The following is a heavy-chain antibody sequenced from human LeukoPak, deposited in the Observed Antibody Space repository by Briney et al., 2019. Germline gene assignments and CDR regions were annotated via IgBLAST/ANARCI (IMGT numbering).Heavy chain of an antibody. Sequence: GGSLRLSCAASGITVSSNYMSWVRQAPGKGLEWVSVIYSGGSTYYADSVKGRFTISRDNSKNTLYLQMNSLRAEDTAVYYCARGHSSSFYYFDYWGQGTLVTVSS. CDR1: GITVSSNY. V-gene: IGHV3-53*01. CDR3: ARGHSSSFYYFDY. D-gene: IGHD6-13*01. J-gene: IGHJ4*02. CDR2: IYSGGST.